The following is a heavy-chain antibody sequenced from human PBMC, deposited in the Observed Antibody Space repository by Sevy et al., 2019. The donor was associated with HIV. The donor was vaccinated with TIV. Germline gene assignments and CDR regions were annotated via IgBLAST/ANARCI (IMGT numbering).Heavy chain of an antibody. J-gene: IGHJ4*02. D-gene: IGHD2-21*01. Sequence: GGSLRLSCAASGFNFRNYSMTWVRQAPGKGLDWVSYISSCSGTIHYADSMKDRFTISRENAKNLLLLQMNSLRDEDTAIYYCARPYCSGDDCYTELDYWGQGILVTVSS. CDR1: GFNFRNYS. CDR2: ISSCSGTI. CDR3: ARPYCSGDDCYTELDY. V-gene: IGHV3-48*02.